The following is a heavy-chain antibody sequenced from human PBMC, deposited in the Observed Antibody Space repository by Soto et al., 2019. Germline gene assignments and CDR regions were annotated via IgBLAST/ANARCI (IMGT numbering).Heavy chain of an antibody. D-gene: IGHD3-9*01. CDR3: AKDGPFDWLLPDY. V-gene: IGHV3-30*18. J-gene: IGHJ4*02. CDR1: GFTFSSYG. CDR2: ISYDGSNK. Sequence: GGSLRLSCAASGFTFSSYGMHWVRQAPGKGLEWVAVISYDGSNKYYADSVKGRFTISRDNSKNTLYLQMNSLRAEDTAVYYCAKDGPFDWLLPDYWGQGTLVTVSS.